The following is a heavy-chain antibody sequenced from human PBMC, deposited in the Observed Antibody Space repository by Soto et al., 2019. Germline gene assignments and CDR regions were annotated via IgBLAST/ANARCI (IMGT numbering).Heavy chain of an antibody. V-gene: IGHV3-33*01. CDR2: IWSDGSNK. CDR1: GFTFNTYH. J-gene: IGHJ4*02. D-gene: IGHD3-16*01. Sequence: QVQLVESGGGVVQPGGSLRLSCAASGFTFNTYHMHWVRQAPGKGLQWVAVIWSDGSNKYYADSVKGRFTISRDNSKNTLYLQMNSLRVEDMAVYYCARIGSWALNFDYWGQGTLVTVSS. CDR3: ARIGSWALNFDY.